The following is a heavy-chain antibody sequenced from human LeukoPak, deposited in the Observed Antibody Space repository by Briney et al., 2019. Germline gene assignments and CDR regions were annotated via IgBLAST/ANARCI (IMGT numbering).Heavy chain of an antibody. Sequence: GGSLRLSCAASGFTFNSYAMNWVRQAPGKGLEWVSVSGSGGRPYYEDSVKGRFTISGDNAKNTLYLQMNSLRAEDTAVYYCARSGRGGAFDIWGQGTMVTVSS. CDR2: SGSGGRP. J-gene: IGHJ3*02. CDR3: ARSGRGGAFDI. D-gene: IGHD1-26*01. V-gene: IGHV3-23*01. CDR1: GFTFNSYA.